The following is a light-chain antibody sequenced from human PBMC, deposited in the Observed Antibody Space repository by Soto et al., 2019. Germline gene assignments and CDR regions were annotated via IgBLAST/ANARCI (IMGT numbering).Light chain of an antibody. Sequence: DIVMTQSPDSLAVSLGERATINCKSSQSVLSSSNNKNCLAWYQQKSGQPPKLLIYWASTRESGVPDRFSGSGSGTDFTLTISSLQAEDVAAYYCQQYDNWPYTFGQGTKLEIK. J-gene: IGKJ2*01. CDR2: WAS. V-gene: IGKV4-1*01. CDR3: QQYDNWPYT. CDR1: QSVLSSSNNKNC.